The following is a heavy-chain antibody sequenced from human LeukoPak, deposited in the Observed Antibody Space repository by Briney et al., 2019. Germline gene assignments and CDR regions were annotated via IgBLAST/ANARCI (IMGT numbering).Heavy chain of an antibody. CDR1: GYTFTGYY. V-gene: IGHV1-2*02. J-gene: IGHJ5*02. Sequence: ASVKDSCKASGYTFTGYYMHWVRQAPGQGLEWMGWINPNSGGTNYAQKFQGRVTMTRDTSISTAYMELSRLRSDDTAVYYCARPIAAAGYNWFDPWGQGTLVTVSS. CDR2: INPNSGGT. CDR3: ARPIAAAGYNWFDP. D-gene: IGHD6-13*01.